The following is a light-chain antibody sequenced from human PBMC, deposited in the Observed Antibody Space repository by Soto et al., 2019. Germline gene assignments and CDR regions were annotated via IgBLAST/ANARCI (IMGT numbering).Light chain of an antibody. CDR1: SFKIGSNH. Sequence: QSVLTQPPSASGTPGQRVTISCSGSSFKIGSNHVNWYQHLPGTAPKLLIYINNQRPSGVPDRFSSSKSGTSASLAISGLRAEDEADYYCATWDDRLSGVIFGGGTKLTVL. CDR2: INN. CDR3: ATWDDRLSGVI. V-gene: IGLV1-47*02. J-gene: IGLJ2*01.